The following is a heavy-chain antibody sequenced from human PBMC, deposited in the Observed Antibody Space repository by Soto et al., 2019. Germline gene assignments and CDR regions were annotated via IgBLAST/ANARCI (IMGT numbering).Heavy chain of an antibody. CDR2: ITATGGST. J-gene: IGHJ6*02. CDR3: ARRGPDAYHYGMDV. V-gene: IGHV1-46*01. Sequence: GAPVKVSCKASGYTFINYYMHWVRQAPGQGLEWMGIITATGGSTSYAEKFQGRVTMTTDTSTSTVYMELSSLKSDDTAVYYCARRGPDAYHYGMDVWGQGTTVTVSS. CDR1: GYTFINYY. D-gene: IGHD2-2*01.